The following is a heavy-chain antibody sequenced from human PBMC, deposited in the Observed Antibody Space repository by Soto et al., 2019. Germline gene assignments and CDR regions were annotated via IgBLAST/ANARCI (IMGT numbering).Heavy chain of an antibody. J-gene: IGHJ4*02. CDR3: ARHLWCSSTSCYTGFDY. CDR1: GYSFTSYW. Sequence: PGESLKISCKGSGYSFTSYWISWVRQMPGKGLEWMGRIDPSDSYTNYSPSFQGHVTISADKSISTAYLQWSSLKASDTAMYYCARHLWCSSTSCYTGFDYWGQGTLVTVSS. V-gene: IGHV5-10-1*01. CDR2: IDPSDSYT. D-gene: IGHD2-2*02.